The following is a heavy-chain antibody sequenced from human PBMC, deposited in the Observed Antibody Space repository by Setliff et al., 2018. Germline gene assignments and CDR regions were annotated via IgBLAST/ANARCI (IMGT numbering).Heavy chain of an antibody. J-gene: IGHJ4*02. Sequence: CVASGFSVGSTYMTWVRQAPGKGLEWVSVIYSGGGTDYLDSLRGRFTISKSNSRNTVYLQLNGLRVEDTAVYFCARAGTVGERIAGWDSWGPGTLVTVSS. D-gene: IGHD3-3*01. CDR3: ARAGTVGERIAGWDS. V-gene: IGHV3-53*04. CDR1: GFSVGSTY. CDR2: IYSGGGT.